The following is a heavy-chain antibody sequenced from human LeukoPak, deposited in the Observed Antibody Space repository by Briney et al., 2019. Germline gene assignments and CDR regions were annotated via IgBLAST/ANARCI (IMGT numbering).Heavy chain of an antibody. CDR3: ARVLSGRGSLYSYYYYMDV. CDR1: GFTVSSNY. CDR2: IYSGGRT. V-gene: IGHV3-53*01. D-gene: IGHD3-10*01. Sequence: GGSLRLSCAASGFTVSSNYMSWVRQAPGKGLEWVSVIYSGGRTYYGDSVKGRFTFSRDNSKNTLYLQMNSLRAEDTAVYYCARVLSGRGSLYSYYYYMDVWGKGTTVTIS. J-gene: IGHJ6*03.